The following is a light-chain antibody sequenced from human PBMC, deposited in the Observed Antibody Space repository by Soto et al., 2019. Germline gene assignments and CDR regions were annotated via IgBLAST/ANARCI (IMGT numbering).Light chain of an antibody. CDR2: WTS. J-gene: IGKJ2*01. CDR1: QSVLNGVNNKNS. Sequence: DIVMTQSPESLAVPLGERATINCKSSQSVLNGVNNKNSLAWYQQKPGQSPKQLIFWTSIRDYGVPDRFAGSGSGTDFTLTISSVQAEDVAVYYCQQYGSSPMYTFGQGTKLEIK. V-gene: IGKV4-1*01. CDR3: QQYGSSPMYT.